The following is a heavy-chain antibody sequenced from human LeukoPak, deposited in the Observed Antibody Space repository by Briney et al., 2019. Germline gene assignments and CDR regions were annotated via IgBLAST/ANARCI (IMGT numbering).Heavy chain of an antibody. CDR3: ARDYNRLRGWLHNPGYFDL. J-gene: IGHJ2*01. Sequence: SETLSLTCTVSLDSTTSNFWSWVRQPPGKGLEWIGEIHRSGSPNYNPSLQSRVTISIDRSRNQIALELSSVTAADTAVYYCARDYNRLRGWLHNPGYFDLWGRGTLVTVSS. V-gene: IGHV4-4*02. CDR2: IHRSGSP. CDR1: LDSTTSNF. D-gene: IGHD5-24*01.